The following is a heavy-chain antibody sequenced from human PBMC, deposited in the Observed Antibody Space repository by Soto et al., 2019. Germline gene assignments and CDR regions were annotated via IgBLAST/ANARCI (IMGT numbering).Heavy chain of an antibody. CDR3: ARDSITMVRGVIIPYFDY. CDR2: IYYSGST. Sequence: SETLSLTCTVSGGSVSSGSYYLSCIRQPPGKGLEWIGYIYYSGSTNYNPSLKSRVTISVDTSKNQFSLKLSSVTAADTAVYYCARDSITMVRGVIIPYFDYWGQGTLVTVSS. J-gene: IGHJ4*02. CDR1: GGSVSSGSYY. D-gene: IGHD3-10*01. V-gene: IGHV4-61*01.